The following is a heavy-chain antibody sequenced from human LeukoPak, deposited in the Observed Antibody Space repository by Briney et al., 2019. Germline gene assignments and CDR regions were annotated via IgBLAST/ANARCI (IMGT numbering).Heavy chain of an antibody. CDR3: ARGPYSSSAESDY. CDR1: GYTFTGYY. V-gene: IGHV1-2*02. CDR2: INPNSGGT. Sequence: ASVKVSCKASGYTFTGYYMHWVRQAPGQGLEWMGWINPNSGGTNYAQKFQGRVTMTRDTSISTAYMELSRLRSDDTAVYYCARGPYSSSAESDYWGQGTLVTVSS. J-gene: IGHJ4*02. D-gene: IGHD6-6*01.